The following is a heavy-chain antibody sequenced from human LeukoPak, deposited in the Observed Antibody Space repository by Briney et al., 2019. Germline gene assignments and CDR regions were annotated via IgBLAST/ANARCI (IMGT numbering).Heavy chain of an antibody. CDR2: ISSSSSYI. D-gene: IGHD1-26*01. J-gene: IGHJ4*02. V-gene: IGHV3-21*01. CDR1: GFTFSSYS. Sequence: GGSLRLSCAASGFTFSSYSMNWVRQAPGKGLEWVSSISSSSSYIYYADSVKGRFTISRDNAKNSLYLQMNSLRAEDTAVYYCASEVGAMSGSSYWGQGTLVTVSS. CDR3: ASEVGAMSGSSY.